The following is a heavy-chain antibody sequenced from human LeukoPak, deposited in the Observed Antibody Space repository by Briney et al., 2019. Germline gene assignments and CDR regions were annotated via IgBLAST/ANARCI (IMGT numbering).Heavy chain of an antibody. CDR1: GFTFSTYP. V-gene: IGHV3-30*14. J-gene: IGHJ4*02. CDR3: ARVHDTTGYYHYFDS. D-gene: IGHD3-9*01. CDR2: ISHHGSNE. Sequence: TGGSLRLSCEASGFTFSTYPMHWVRQAPDKGLEWVAMISHHGSNEYYADSVKGRFTISRDNSKNTLYLQMNNPRVEDTAIYYSARVHDTTGYYHYFDSWGQGTLVTVSS.